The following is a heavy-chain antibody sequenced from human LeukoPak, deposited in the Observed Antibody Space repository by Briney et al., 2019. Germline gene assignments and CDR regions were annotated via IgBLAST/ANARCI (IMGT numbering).Heavy chain of an antibody. V-gene: IGHV3-30*18. CDR1: GFTFSSFW. Sequence: PGGSLRLSCAASGFTFSSFWMSWVRQAPGKGLEWVAVISYDGSNKYYADSVKGRFTISRDNSKNTLYLQMNSLRAEDTAVYYCAKDRSTVTTFPDYWGQGTLVTVSS. CDR3: AKDRSTVTTFPDY. D-gene: IGHD4-17*01. CDR2: ISYDGSNK. J-gene: IGHJ4*02.